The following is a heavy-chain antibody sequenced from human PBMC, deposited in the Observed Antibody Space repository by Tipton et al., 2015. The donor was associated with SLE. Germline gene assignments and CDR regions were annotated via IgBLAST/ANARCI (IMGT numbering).Heavy chain of an antibody. CDR2: ISGSGAYI. V-gene: IGHV3-21*01. Sequence: QLVQSGAEVKKPGASVKVSCKASGYTFTSYDINWVRQAPGKGLEWVSLISGSGAYIYYADSVRGRFTISRDNARNSLFLQMDSLRGDDTAVYYCARGATPQSSCSSASCYRMTTRRRWFDPWGQGTLVTVSS. D-gene: IGHD2-2*01. CDR3: ARGATPQSSCSSASCYRMTTRRRWFDP. CDR1: GYTFTSYD. J-gene: IGHJ5*02.